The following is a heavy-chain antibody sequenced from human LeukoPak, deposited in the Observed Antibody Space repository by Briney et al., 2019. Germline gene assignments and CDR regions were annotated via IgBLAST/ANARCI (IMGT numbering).Heavy chain of an antibody. Sequence: GGSLRLSCAASGFTFSSYGMHWVRQAPGKGLKWVAVISYDGSNKYYADSVKGRFTISRDNSKNTLYLQMNSLRAEDTAVYYCAKDRDFWSGHGMDVWGQGTTVTVSS. CDR1: GFTFSSYG. CDR2: ISYDGSNK. J-gene: IGHJ6*02. V-gene: IGHV3-30*18. CDR3: AKDRDFWSGHGMDV. D-gene: IGHD3-3*01.